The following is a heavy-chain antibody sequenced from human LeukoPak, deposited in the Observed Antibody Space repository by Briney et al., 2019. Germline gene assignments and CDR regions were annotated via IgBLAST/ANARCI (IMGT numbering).Heavy chain of an antibody. CDR1: GYSFTSYW. D-gene: IGHD1-26*01. J-gene: IGHJ4*02. CDR3: ARHSVGSYFFLDYFDY. V-gene: IGHV5-51*01. Sequence: GESLKISCKGSGYSFTSYWIGWVRPMPGKGLEWMGIIYPGDSDTRYSPSFQGQVTISADKSISTAYLQWSSLKASDTAMYYCARHSVGSYFFLDYFDYWGQGTLVTVSS. CDR2: IYPGDSDT.